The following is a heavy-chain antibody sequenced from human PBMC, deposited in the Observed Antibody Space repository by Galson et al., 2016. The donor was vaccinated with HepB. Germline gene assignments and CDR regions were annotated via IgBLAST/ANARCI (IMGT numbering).Heavy chain of an antibody. CDR2: ISFDGSNK. CDR3: ARDRLFDGDNPDY. Sequence: SLRLSCAASGFTFSSYAMHWVRQAPGKGLEWVTVISFDGSNKHYADSVKGRFAISRDNSKSTLYLQMNSLRAEDTAVYYCARDRLFDGDNPDYWGQGTRVTVSS. D-gene: IGHD4-17*01. J-gene: IGHJ4*02. V-gene: IGHV3-30*09. CDR1: GFTFSSYA.